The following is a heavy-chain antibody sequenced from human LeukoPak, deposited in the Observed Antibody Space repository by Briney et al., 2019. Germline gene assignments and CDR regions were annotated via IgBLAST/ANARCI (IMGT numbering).Heavy chain of an antibody. CDR2: INHSGST. CDR1: GGSFSGYY. CDR3: ARGRVTIFGVVRNYYGPGKMSFDY. J-gene: IGHJ4*02. Sequence: SETLSLTCAVYGGSFSGYYWSWIRQPPGKGLEWIGEINHSGSTNYNPSLKSRVTIPVDTSKNQFSLKLSSVTAADTAVYYCARGRVTIFGVVRNYYGPGKMSFDYWGQGTLVTVSS. V-gene: IGHV4-34*01. D-gene: IGHD3-3*01.